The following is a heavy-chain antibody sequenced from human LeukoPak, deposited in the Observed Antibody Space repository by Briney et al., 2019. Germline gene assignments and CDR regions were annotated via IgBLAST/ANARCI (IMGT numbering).Heavy chain of an antibody. J-gene: IGHJ3*02. V-gene: IGHV4-59*01. CDR1: GGSISIYY. CDR2: IYYSGST. CDR3: ERVIPYYDSSVYSGTFDI. Sequence: SETLSLTCTVSGGSISIYYWSWIRQPPGKGLEWIGYIYYSGSTNYNPSLKSRVTISVDTSKNQFSLKLNSVTAADTAVYYCERVIPYYDSSVYSGTFDIWGQGTMVTVSS. D-gene: IGHD3-22*01.